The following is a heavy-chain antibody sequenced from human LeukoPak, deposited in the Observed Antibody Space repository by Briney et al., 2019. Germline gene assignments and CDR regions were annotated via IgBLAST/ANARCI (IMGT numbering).Heavy chain of an antibody. J-gene: IGHJ4*02. CDR2: INHSGST. CDR1: GGSFSGYY. Sequence: SETLSLTCAVYGGSFSGYYWSWIRQPPGKGLEWIGEINHSGSTNYNPSLKSRVTISVDTSKNQFSLKLSSVTAADTAVYYCAAGHYYDSSGYYPHHYWGQGTLVTVSS. D-gene: IGHD3-22*01. V-gene: IGHV4-34*01. CDR3: AAGHYYDSSGYYPHHY.